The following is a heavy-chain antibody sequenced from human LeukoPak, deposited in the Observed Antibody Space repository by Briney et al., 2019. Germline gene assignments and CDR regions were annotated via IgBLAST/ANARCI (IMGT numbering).Heavy chain of an antibody. Sequence: ASVKVSCKASGYTFTGYYMHWVRQAPGQGLEWMGWINPNSGGTNYAQKFQGRVTMTRDTSISTAYMELSRLRSDDTAVYYCAREGCSSTGCLGIWFDPWGQGTLVTVSS. CDR3: AREGCSSTGCLGIWFDP. D-gene: IGHD2-2*01. CDR1: GYTFTGYY. J-gene: IGHJ5*02. V-gene: IGHV1-2*02. CDR2: INPNSGGT.